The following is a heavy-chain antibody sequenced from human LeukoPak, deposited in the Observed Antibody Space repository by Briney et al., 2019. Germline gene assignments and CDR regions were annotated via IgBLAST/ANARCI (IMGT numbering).Heavy chain of an antibody. V-gene: IGHV3-7*01. CDR1: GFTFSNYW. J-gene: IGHJ6*02. Sequence: GGSLRLSCAASGFTFSNYWMTWVRQAPGKGLEWVANIKQDGSEKYYVDSVKGRFTISRDNAKNSLYLQMNSLRADDTAVYYCARLSTYCSGSTCYYYYAMDVWGQGTTVTVSS. CDR2: IKQDGSEK. CDR3: ARLSTYCSGSTCYYYYAMDV. D-gene: IGHD2-15*01.